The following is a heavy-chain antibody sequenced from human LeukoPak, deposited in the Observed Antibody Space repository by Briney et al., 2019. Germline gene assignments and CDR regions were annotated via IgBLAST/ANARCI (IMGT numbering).Heavy chain of an antibody. V-gene: IGHV1-24*01. CDR3: ARDPYDY. J-gene: IGHJ4*02. CDR1: GYTLTELS. Sequence: GASVKVSCKVSGYTLTELSVHWVRQAPGKGLEWMGGFDPEDGETIYAQKFQGRVTMTTDTSTSTAYMELRSLRSDDTAVYYCARDPYDYWGQGTLVTVSS. CDR2: FDPEDGET.